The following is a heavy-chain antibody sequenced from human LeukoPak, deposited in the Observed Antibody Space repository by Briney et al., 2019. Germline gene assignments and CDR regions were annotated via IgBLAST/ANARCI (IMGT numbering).Heavy chain of an antibody. Sequence: PGGSLRLSCAASGFTFNTHAMSWVRQAPGKGLEWVSYISSSGSTIYYADSVKGRFTITRDNAKNLLFLQMNSLGDEDAAFYYCARDLSPRANYMGDYWGEGTLVTVSS. CDR1: GFTFNTHA. D-gene: IGHD4/OR15-4a*01. CDR2: ISSSGSTI. CDR3: ARDLSPRANYMGDY. J-gene: IGHJ4*02. V-gene: IGHV3-48*02.